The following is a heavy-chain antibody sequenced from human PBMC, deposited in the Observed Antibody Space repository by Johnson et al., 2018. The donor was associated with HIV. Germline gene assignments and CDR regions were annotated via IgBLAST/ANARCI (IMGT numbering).Heavy chain of an antibody. Sequence: VQLVESGGGLVQPGGSLRLSCAASGFTFSNAWMTWVRQAPGKGLEWVGRIKSKTDGGTTDYVAPVKGRFTISRDDSKNTLYLQMNSLRDEDTSVYYCANSLLLDAFNIWGQGTMVNVSS. J-gene: IGHJ3*02. CDR2: IKSKTDGGTT. CDR1: GFTFSNAW. CDR3: ANSLLLDAFNI. V-gene: IGHV3-15*01. D-gene: IGHD4-23*01.